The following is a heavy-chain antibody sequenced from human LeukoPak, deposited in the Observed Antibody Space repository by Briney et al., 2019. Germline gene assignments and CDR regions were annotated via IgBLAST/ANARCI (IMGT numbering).Heavy chain of an antibody. D-gene: IGHD2-21*02. Sequence: PSETLSLTCAVSGGSLINYYWSWIRQSPGKGLEWIAYIYYSGNTNYNPSLKSRVTISVDLSKNQVSLRLTSVTAADTAVYYCARHDITAGGGCWFDPWGQGTLVTVSS. J-gene: IGHJ5*02. V-gene: IGHV4-59*08. CDR2: IYYSGNT. CDR3: ARHDITAGGGCWFDP. CDR1: GGSLINYY.